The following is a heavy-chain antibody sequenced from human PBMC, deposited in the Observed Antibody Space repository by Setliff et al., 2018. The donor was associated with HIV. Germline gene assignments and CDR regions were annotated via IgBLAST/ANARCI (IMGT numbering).Heavy chain of an antibody. CDR2: ISSSSSYT. Sequence: GESLTNSCAASGFTFSDYYMSWIRQAPGKGLEWVSYISSSSSYTNYADSVKGRFTISRDNAKNSLYLQMNSLRAEDTAVYYCARASYYYDSSGWVDYWGQGTLVTVSS. J-gene: IGHJ4*02. CDR1: GFTFSDYY. D-gene: IGHD3-22*01. CDR3: ARASYYYDSSGWVDY. V-gene: IGHV3-11*03.